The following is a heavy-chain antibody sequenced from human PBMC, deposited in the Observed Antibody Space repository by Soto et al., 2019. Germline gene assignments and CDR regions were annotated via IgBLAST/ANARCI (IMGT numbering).Heavy chain of an antibody. J-gene: IGHJ6*02. Sequence: QVQLVQSGAEVKKPGASVKVSCKASGYTFTSCGISWVRQAPGQGLEWMGWISAYNGNTNYAQKLQGRVTMTTDTSTSTAYMELRSLRSDDTAVYYCARDTPPKWELHYYYGMDVWGQGTTVTVSS. CDR1: GYTFTSCG. CDR2: ISAYNGNT. V-gene: IGHV1-18*01. CDR3: ARDTPPKWELHYYYGMDV. D-gene: IGHD1-26*01.